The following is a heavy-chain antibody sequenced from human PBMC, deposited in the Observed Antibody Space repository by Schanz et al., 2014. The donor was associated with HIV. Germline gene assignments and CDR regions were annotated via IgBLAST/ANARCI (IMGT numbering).Heavy chain of an antibody. CDR2: ISAHNGNT. Sequence: QVQLVQSGGEVKKPGASVKVSCKASGYSFSTYGISWVRQAPGQGLEWMGWISAHNGNTKYVQKLQGRVTMTTDTSTSTAYMELRSLRSDDTAVYYCARAYDRSGYYYGYWGQGTLVIVSS. CDR1: GYSFSTYG. D-gene: IGHD3-22*01. V-gene: IGHV1-18*01. J-gene: IGHJ4*02. CDR3: ARAYDRSGYYYGY.